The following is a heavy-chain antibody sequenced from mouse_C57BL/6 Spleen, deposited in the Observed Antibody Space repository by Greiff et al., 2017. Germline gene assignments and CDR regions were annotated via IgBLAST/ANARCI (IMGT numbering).Heavy chain of an antibody. CDR2: LYTGDGDT. V-gene: IGHV1-80*01. J-gene: IGHJ3*01. Sequence: QVQLQQSGAELVKPGASVKISCKASGYAFSSYWMNWVKQRPGKGLEWIGQLYTGDGDTYYNGKFKGKVTLTADKSSSKADMQLSSLNSEDSAVDLCARDYGSSPAWFAYWGQGTLVTVSA. D-gene: IGHD1-1*01. CDR3: ARDYGSSPAWFAY. CDR1: GYAFSSYW.